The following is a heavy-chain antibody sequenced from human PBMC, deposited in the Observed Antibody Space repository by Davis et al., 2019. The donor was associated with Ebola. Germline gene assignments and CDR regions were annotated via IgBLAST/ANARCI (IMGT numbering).Heavy chain of an antibody. J-gene: IGHJ4*02. V-gene: IGHV3-11*06. D-gene: IGHD4-23*01. CDR2: ISSSSS. CDR1: GFTFSDYY. CDR3: ARGPSTGNSFTY. Sequence: GESLKISCAASGFTFSDYYMSWIRQAPGKGLEWVSYISSSSSYYADSLKGRFTISRDNAKNSLSLQMNGLRAEDTAVYYCARGPSTGNSFTYWGQGTLVTVSS.